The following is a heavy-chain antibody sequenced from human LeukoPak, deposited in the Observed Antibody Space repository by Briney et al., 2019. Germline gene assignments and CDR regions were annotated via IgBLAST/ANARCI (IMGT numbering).Heavy chain of an antibody. V-gene: IGHV4-59*01. CDR1: GGSISSFH. CDR3: ARSVGANWSYFFDY. J-gene: IGHJ4*02. CDR2: IYGGGVT. D-gene: IGHD3-3*01. Sequence: SETLSLTCTVSGGSISSFHWNWLRQSPGRGLEWIGYIYGGGVTNYNPSLRSRVTMSIDTSKNKFSPNLKSVTAEDTAVYYCARSVGANWSYFFDYWGQGTLVTVSS.